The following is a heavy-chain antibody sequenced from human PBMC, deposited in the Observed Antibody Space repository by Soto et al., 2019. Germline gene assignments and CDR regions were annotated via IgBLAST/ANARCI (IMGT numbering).Heavy chain of an antibody. D-gene: IGHD6-13*01. CDR3: ARLRASTWYLGGYLDY. CDR2: IVSGSDYT. Sequence: PGGSLRLSCVASGFTFSDYYMTWIRQAPGKGLEWVSYIVSGSDYTNYADSVKGRFTISRDSAKNSLFLEMNNLRVDDTAIYFCARLRASTWYLGGYLDYWGLGTLVTVSS. V-gene: IGHV3-11*06. J-gene: IGHJ4*02. CDR1: GFTFSDYY.